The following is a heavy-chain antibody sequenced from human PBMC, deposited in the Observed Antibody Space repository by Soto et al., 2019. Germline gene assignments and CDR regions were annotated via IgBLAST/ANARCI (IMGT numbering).Heavy chain of an antibody. V-gene: IGHV3-23*01. J-gene: IGHJ4*02. CDR3: AKWGYSSGWSFAY. CDR1: GFTFSSYA. CDR2: ISGSGGST. Sequence: GGSLRLSCAASGFTFSSYAMSWVRQAPGKGLEWVSAISGSGGSTYYADSVKGRFTLSRDNSKNTLYLHMNSLRAEDTAVYYCAKWGYSSGWSFAYWGQGTLVTVSS. D-gene: IGHD6-19*01.